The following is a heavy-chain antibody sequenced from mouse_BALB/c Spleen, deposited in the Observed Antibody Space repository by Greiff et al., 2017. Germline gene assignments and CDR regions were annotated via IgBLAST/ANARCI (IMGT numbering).Heavy chain of an antibody. CDR2: ISSGGSYT. CDR3: ARKTTDGYYAMDY. D-gene: IGHD2-12*01. Sequence: EVKLMESGGGLVKPGGSLKLSCAASGFTFSSYAMSWVRQSPEKRLEWVAEISSGGSYTYYPDTVTGRFTISRDNAKNTLYLEMSSLRSEDTAMYYCARKTTDGYYAMDYWGQGTSVTVSS. J-gene: IGHJ4*01. V-gene: IGHV5-9-4*01. CDR1: GFTFSSYA.